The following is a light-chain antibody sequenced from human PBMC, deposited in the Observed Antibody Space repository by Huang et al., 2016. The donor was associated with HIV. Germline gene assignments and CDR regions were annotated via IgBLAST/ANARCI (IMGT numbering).Light chain of an antibody. V-gene: IGKV1-5*03. CDR1: QSINSW. CDR3: QQYSSYST. J-gene: IGKJ1*01. CDR2: KAS. Sequence: DIQMAQSPPTLSASVGDRVTITCRASQSINSWLAWYQQKPGKAPKLLIYKASTLETGVPSRFSGSGSGTEVTLTLSSLQPDDFATYYCQQYSSYSTFGQGTKVEMK.